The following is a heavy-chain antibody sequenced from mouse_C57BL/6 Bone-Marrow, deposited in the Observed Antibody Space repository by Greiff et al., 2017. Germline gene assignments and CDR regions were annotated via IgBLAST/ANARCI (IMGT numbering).Heavy chain of an antibody. CDR1: GYSITSGYY. Sequence: EVQLQASGPGLVKPSQSLSLTCSVTGYSITSGYYWNWIRQFPGNKLEWMGYISYDGRNNYNPSLTNRISITRDTSKNQFFLTLNSVTTEDTATYDCARGYGSRSCDYWGHGTTLTVSS. CDR3: ARGYGSRSCDY. CDR2: ISYDGRN. D-gene: IGHD1-1*01. J-gene: IGHJ2*01. V-gene: IGHV3-6*01.